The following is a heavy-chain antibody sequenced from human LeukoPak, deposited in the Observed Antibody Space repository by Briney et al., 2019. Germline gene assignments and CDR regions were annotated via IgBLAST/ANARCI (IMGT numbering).Heavy chain of an antibody. CDR2: ISPSGGST. Sequence: ASVKVSCKAFGYTFTSNYMHWVRQAPGQGPEWMGVISPSGGSTTYAQKFQGRVTLTRDMSTSTDYLELSSLRAEDTAVYYCARDRLWDGSGNYYADLDYWGQGTLVTVSS. V-gene: IGHV1-46*01. CDR3: ARDRLWDGSGNYYADLDY. D-gene: IGHD1-26*01. CDR1: GYTFTSNY. J-gene: IGHJ4*02.